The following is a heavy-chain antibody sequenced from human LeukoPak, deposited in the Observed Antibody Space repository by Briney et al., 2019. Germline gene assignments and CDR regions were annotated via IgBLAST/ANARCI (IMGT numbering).Heavy chain of an antibody. V-gene: IGHV4-59*12. J-gene: IGHJ5*02. Sequence: SETLSLTCTVSGGSISSYFWSWIRQPPGKGLEWIGYIYDSGSTNYNPSLKSRVTISVDTSKNQFSLKLSSVTAADTAVYYCAREDVLRYFDWLSTRFDPWGQGTLVTVSS. D-gene: IGHD3-9*01. CDR2: IYDSGST. CDR3: AREDVLRYFDWLSTRFDP. CDR1: GGSISSYF.